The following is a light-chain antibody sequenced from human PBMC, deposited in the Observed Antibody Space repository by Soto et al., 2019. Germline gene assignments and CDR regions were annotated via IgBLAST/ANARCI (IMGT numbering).Light chain of an antibody. J-gene: IGLJ2*01. CDR1: NIGSKS. Sequence: SYELTQPRSVSVALGQTARITCGGHNIGSKSVHWYQQRPGQAPVLIIYRDTNRPSGIPERFSGPNSGNPATLTLSRAQVGDEADYFCHAWDSHTMVFGGGTKLTFL. CDR2: RDT. V-gene: IGLV3-9*01. CDR3: HAWDSHTMV.